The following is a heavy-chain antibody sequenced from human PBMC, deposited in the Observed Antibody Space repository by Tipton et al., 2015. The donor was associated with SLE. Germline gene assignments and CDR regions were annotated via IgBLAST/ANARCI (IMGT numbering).Heavy chain of an antibody. CDR1: GGSFSDYY. Sequence: TLSLTCAVYGGSFSDYYWSWIRQPPGKGLEWIGEINHSGSTNYNPSLKSRVTISVDPSKNQFSLRLSSVTAADTAVYYCARYSPRDYYDSSGYLSWGQGTLVTVSS. J-gene: IGHJ4*02. CDR3: ARYSPRDYYDSSGYLS. V-gene: IGHV4-34*01. CDR2: INHSGST. D-gene: IGHD3-22*01.